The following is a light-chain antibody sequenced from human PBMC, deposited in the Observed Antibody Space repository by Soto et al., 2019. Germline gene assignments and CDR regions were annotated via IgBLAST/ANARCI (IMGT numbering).Light chain of an antibody. CDR2: AAS. V-gene: IGKV3-20*01. Sequence: DIVLTQSPGTLSLSPGERATLSCRASQSVSSSNLAWYQQKPAQAPRLLIYAASRRAPGIPERFSGSGSGTDFTLTISRLEPEDFAVYYRQQYGSSALTFGGGTKVDIK. J-gene: IGKJ4*01. CDR3: QQYGSSALT. CDR1: QSVSSSN.